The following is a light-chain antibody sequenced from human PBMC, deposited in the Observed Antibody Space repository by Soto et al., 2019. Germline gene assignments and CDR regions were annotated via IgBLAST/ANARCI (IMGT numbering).Light chain of an antibody. Sequence: QLVLTQPPSVSGAPGQRVTISCTGSNSNIGAGYDVHWYQQIPGTAPKLLIYANNYRPSGVPDRFSGSKSGASASLAITGLQPDDEADYYCQSYDSSLSGSVLFGGGTQLTVL. CDR1: NSNIGAGYD. J-gene: IGLJ2*01. CDR2: ANN. CDR3: QSYDSSLSGSVL. V-gene: IGLV1-40*01.